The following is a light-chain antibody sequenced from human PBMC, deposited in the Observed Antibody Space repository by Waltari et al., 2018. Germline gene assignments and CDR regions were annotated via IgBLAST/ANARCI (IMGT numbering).Light chain of an antibody. CDR3: QQYGTSPRT. Sequence: EIVLTQSPGTLSLSPGERASLSCRTSQSVSSNYLAWYQQRPGHAPRLLIYGASSRAIGIPDRFSGSGSGTDFTLTISRLEPEDFAVYYCQQYGTSPRTFGQGTKVEIK. J-gene: IGKJ1*01. V-gene: IGKV3-20*01. CDR1: QSVSSNY. CDR2: GAS.